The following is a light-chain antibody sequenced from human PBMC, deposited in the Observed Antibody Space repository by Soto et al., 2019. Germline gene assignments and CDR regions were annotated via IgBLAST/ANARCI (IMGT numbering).Light chain of an antibody. CDR1: SSDIGAYNY. J-gene: IGLJ2*01. Sequence: QSALTQPASVSGSPGQSITISCTGTSSDIGAYNYVSWYQQHPGKAPKLMIYDVSDRPSGVSNRFSGSKSGNTASLTISGLQAEDEADYYCASYASSNTVLFGGGTKLTVL. CDR2: DVS. CDR3: ASYASSNTVL. V-gene: IGLV2-14*03.